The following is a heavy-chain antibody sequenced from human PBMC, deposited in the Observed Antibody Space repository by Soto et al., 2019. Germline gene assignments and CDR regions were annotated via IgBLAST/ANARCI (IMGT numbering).Heavy chain of an antibody. CDR2: ISGSAGST. D-gene: IGHD6-13*01. Sequence: GGSLRLSCAASGFTFIDYAMTWVRQAPGKGLEWVSVISGSAGSTFYADSVKGRFTISRDNSMNTVYLQMNSLRAEDTAVYYCAKEEGSTWYPTDHWGQGTLVTVSS. CDR3: AKEEGSTWYPTDH. J-gene: IGHJ4*02. V-gene: IGHV3-23*01. CDR1: GFTFIDYA.